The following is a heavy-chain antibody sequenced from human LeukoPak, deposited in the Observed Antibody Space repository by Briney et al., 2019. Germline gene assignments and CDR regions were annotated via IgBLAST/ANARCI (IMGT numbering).Heavy chain of an antibody. CDR1: GLTLSSYT. V-gene: IGHV3-21*01. CDR3: VTDGASDI. J-gene: IGHJ3*02. CDR2: ISNSGFYI. Sequence: GGSLRLSCAASGLTLSSYTTNWVRQAPGKGLEWVSSISNSGFYIYYADSVKGRFVVSRDNANNLLYLQMNSLRDEDTAVYYCVTDGASDIWGQGAMVTVSS.